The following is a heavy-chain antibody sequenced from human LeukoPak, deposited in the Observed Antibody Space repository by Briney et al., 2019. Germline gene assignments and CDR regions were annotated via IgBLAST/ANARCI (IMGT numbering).Heavy chain of an antibody. V-gene: IGHV4-34*01. CDR2: INHSGST. CDR3: ARGRVRGYSSSSRFEY. Sequence: SETLSLTCAVYGGSFSGYYWSWIRQPPGKGLEWIGEINHSGSTNYNPSLKSRVTISVDTSKNQFSLKLSSVTAADTAVYYCARGRVRGYSSSSRFEYWGQGTLVTVSS. CDR1: GGSFSGYY. D-gene: IGHD6-6*01. J-gene: IGHJ4*02.